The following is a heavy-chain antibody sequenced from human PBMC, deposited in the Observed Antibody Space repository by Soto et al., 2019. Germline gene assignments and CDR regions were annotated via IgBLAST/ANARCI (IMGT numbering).Heavy chain of an antibody. V-gene: IGHV3-23*01. J-gene: IGHJ4*02. CDR2: ISGSGGTT. Sequence: GGSLRLSCAASGFTFSTYAMTWVRQAQGKGLEWVSAISGSGGTTYYADSVKGQFTISRDNSKNTVYLQMNSLRGEDTAAYYCAKELVPDVVRGIMNYWGQGTLVTVSS. D-gene: IGHD3-10*01. CDR1: GFTFSTYA. CDR3: AKELVPDVVRGIMNY.